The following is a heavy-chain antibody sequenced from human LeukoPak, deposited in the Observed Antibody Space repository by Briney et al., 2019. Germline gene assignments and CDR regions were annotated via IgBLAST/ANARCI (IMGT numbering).Heavy chain of an antibody. CDR3: ARDRAGRRSSWVEFDL. D-gene: IGHD3-10*01. J-gene: IGHJ5*02. CDR2: IYDDGGT. Sequence: GGSLRLSCTVSGFTVTSTHMDWVRQAPGKGPEWVALIYDDGGTVYADSVNGRFTISRDNSKNMVYLQMNSLRPEDSAVYYCARDRAGRRSSWVEFDLRGQGTLVTVSS. V-gene: IGHV3-53*05. CDR1: GFTVTSTH.